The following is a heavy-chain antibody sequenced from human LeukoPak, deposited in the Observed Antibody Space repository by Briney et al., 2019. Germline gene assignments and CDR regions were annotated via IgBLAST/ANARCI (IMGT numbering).Heavy chain of an antibody. CDR2: IFYSGST. D-gene: IGHD5-18*01. CDR3: ARVDTAMVKDY. J-gene: IGHJ4*02. V-gene: IGHV4-39*07. Sequence: SETLSLTCTVSGGSISTSNYYWGWIRQPPGKGLEWIGNIFYSGSTYYSPSLKSRVTISLDTSRNQFSLKLNSVTAADTAVYYCARVDTAMVKDYWGQGTLVTVSS. CDR1: GGSISTSNYY.